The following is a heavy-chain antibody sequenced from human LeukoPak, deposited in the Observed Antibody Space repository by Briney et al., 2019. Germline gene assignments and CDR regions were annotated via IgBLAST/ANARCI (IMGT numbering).Heavy chain of an antibody. CDR2: ISSSGSNT. D-gene: IGHD6-6*01. V-gene: IGHV3-23*01. CDR1: GFIFSTYV. CDR3: ARDGAGSSLYMDV. Sequence: GGSLRLSCAASGFIFSTYVMTWVRQVPGKGLEWVSAISSSGSNTYYADSVKGRFAISRDNAKNTLYLQMNSLRAEDTAVYYCARDGAGSSLYMDVWGKGTTVTVSS. J-gene: IGHJ6*03.